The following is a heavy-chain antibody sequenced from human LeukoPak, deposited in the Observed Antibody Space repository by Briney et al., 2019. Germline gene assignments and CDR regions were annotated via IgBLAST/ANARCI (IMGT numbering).Heavy chain of an antibody. V-gene: IGHV3-23*01. J-gene: IGHJ4*02. CDR2: ISGSGGST. Sequence: GGSLRPSCAASGFTLTSFAMSWVRRAPGKGLGWVSAISGSGGSTYYADSVKGRFTISRDNSKNTLYLQMNSLRAEDTAVYYCAKVKGEWELGLCSNWGQGTLVTVSS. D-gene: IGHD1-26*01. CDR1: GFTLTSFA. CDR3: AKVKGEWELGLCSN.